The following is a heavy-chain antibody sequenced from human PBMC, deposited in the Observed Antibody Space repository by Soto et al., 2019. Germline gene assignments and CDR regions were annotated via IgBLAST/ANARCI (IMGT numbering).Heavy chain of an antibody. CDR1: GGSVSSGNYH. Sequence: TSETLSLTCTVSGGSVSSGNYHCSWIRQPPGKGLEWIGYMYYSGSTYYNPSLKSRVTISVDTSKNQFSLKLSSVTAADTAVYYCASYYYDSSGYYYVPGVYWGQGTLVTVSS. V-gene: IGHV4-39*01. D-gene: IGHD3-22*01. CDR2: MYYSGST. CDR3: ASYYYDSSGYYYVPGVY. J-gene: IGHJ4*02.